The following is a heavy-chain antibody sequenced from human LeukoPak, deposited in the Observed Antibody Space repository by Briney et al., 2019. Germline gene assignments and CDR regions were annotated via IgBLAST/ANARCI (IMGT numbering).Heavy chain of an antibody. CDR2: IYYSGST. V-gene: IGHV4-59*12. J-gene: IGHJ4*02. CDR3: ARVQKIVVVPAAMTLFDY. Sequence: SETLSLTCTVSGGSISSYYWSWIRQPPGKGLEWIGYIYYSGSTNYNPSLKSRVTISVDTSKNQFSLKLSSVTAADTAVYYCARVQKIVVVPAAMTLFDYWGQGTLVTVSS. D-gene: IGHD2-2*01. CDR1: GGSISSYY.